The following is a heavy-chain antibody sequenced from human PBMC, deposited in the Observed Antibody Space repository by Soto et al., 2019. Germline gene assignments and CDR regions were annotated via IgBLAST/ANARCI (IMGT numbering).Heavy chain of an antibody. D-gene: IGHD2-15*01. CDR3: ARDEIVVARGYRTWHYYYGLDL. V-gene: IGHV1-69*12. CDR2: IIPMFGTA. Sequence: QVQLVQSGAEVKKPGSSVKVSCKSSGGTFSTYAISWVRQAPGQGLEWMGGIIPMFGTANYAQKFQGRVTITADESTTRTEMEVIRLRSGDQAVYYSARDEIVVARGYRTWHYYYGLDLRGQGTTVVVSS. CDR1: GGTFSTYA. J-gene: IGHJ6*02.